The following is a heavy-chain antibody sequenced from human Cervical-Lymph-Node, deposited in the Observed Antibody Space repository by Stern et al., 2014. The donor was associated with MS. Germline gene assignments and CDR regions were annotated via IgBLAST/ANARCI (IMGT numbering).Heavy chain of an antibody. CDR2: SSAYNSNT. V-gene: IGHV1-18*01. CDR3: ARGLLGSENAFDI. D-gene: IGHD2-15*01. Sequence: VQLVASVAEVQKPGASVKVSCKASGYTFTSYGISWVRQAPGQGLEWLGWSSAYNSNTYYAQKLQGRVTMTTDTSTSTAYMELRSLRSDDTAVYYCARGLLGSENAFDIWGQGTMVTVSS. J-gene: IGHJ3*02. CDR1: GYTFTSYG.